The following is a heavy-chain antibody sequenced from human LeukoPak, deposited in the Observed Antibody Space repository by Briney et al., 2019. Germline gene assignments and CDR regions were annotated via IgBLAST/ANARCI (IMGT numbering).Heavy chain of an antibody. J-gene: IGHJ6*02. V-gene: IGHV3-48*04. CDR2: IGISITTI. D-gene: IGHD6-13*01. CDR1: GSSFSAYA. Sequence: GGSLRLSCAASGSSFSAYAMNWVRQAPGKGLEWVSYIGISITTIYYADSVKGRFTISRDNAKNSLSLQMHSLSLEDTAIYYCARSPYSSSRTVGYYGTDVWGQGTTVTVSS. CDR3: ARSPYSSSRTVGYYGTDV.